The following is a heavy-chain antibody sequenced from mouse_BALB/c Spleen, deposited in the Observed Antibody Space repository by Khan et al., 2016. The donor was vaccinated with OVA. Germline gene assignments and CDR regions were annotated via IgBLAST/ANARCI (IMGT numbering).Heavy chain of an antibody. CDR3: ASLRLRMAY. V-gene: IGHV1-4*02. CDR1: GYSFTTYT. CDR2: INPSNGCI. D-gene: IGHD1-2*01. J-gene: IGHJ4*01. Sequence: QVQLQQSAAELARPGASVKMSCKASGYSFTTYTIHWVKQRPGHGLEWIGNINPSNGCIKYNQKFKDKTTLTADKSSSTAYMQLSSLTSEDSAVXYSASLRLRMAYWGQGTSVTVSA.